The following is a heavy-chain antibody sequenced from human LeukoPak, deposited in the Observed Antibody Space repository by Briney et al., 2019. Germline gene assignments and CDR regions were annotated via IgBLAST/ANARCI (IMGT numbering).Heavy chain of an antibody. CDR3: ARVDTAMVFDY. CDR2: ISPGGEIT. CDR1: GFTFSSHG. D-gene: IGHD5-18*01. V-gene: IGHV3-23*01. Sequence: PGGSLRLSCAASGFTFSSHGMNWVRQAPGKGLEWVSGISPGGEITYYTDSVKGRFTISRDNSKNTLYLQMNSLRAEDTAVYYCARVDTAMVFDYWGQGTLVTVSS. J-gene: IGHJ4*02.